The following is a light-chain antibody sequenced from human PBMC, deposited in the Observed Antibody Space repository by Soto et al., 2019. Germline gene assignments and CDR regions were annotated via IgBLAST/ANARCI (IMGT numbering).Light chain of an antibody. CDR2: WAS. J-gene: IGKJ1*01. CDR3: HQYYITPQS. V-gene: IGKV4-1*01. CDR1: QSLLYSSNNKNY. Sequence: GDRATINCKSSQSLLYSSNNKNYLTWYQQKPGQPPKLLIYWASTRESGVPDRFSGSGSGTDFTLTISSLQAEDVAVYYCHQYYITPQSFGQGTKVDIK.